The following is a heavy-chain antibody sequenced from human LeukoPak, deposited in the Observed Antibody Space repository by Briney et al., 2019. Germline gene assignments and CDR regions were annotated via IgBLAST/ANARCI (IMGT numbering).Heavy chain of an antibody. V-gene: IGHV1-69*13. CDR2: IIPILGTA. CDR1: GGTFSSFA. D-gene: IGHD6-19*01. J-gene: IGHJ4*02. CDR3: ARDASSGLYGY. Sequence: ASVKVSCTASGGTFSSFAISWVRQAPGQGLEWMGGIIPILGTANYAQKFQGRVTITADESTSTAYMELSGLRSEDTAVYYCARDASSGLYGYWGQGTLVTVSS.